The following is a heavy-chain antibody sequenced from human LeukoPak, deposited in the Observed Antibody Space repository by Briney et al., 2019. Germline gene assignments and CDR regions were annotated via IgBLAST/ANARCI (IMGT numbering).Heavy chain of an antibody. J-gene: IGHJ4*02. Sequence: GGSLRLSCAASGFTLSNAWMSWVRQVPGKGLEWVGRIKSKTDGGTTDYAAHAKGRFTISRNDSKNTLYLQMYSLNTEDTAVYYCATIAAAMAFDYWGQGTLVTVSS. V-gene: IGHV3-15*01. CDR3: ATIAAAMAFDY. D-gene: IGHD2-2*01. CDR1: GFTLSNAW. CDR2: IKSKTDGGTT.